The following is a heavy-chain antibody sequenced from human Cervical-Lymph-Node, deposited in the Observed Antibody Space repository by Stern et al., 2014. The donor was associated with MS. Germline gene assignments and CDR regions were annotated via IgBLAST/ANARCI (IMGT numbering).Heavy chain of an antibody. Sequence: VQLVESGGGLVKPGGSLRLSCAASGFTFSDYYMNWIRQAPGKGLEWVSFIGNSGSSKYYADSVKGRFNISRDNGKNSLYLQMNSLRAEDTAVYYCARGSRGSCSSTSCYDDPWGQGTLVTVSS. CDR3: ARGSRGSCSSTSCYDDP. D-gene: IGHD2-2*01. J-gene: IGHJ5*02. V-gene: IGHV3-11*01. CDR2: IGNSGSSK. CDR1: GFTFSDYY.